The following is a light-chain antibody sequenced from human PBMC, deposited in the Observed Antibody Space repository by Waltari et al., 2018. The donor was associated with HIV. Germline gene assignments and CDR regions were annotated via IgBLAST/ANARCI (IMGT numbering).Light chain of an antibody. CDR3: DSRDTNDKHHV. J-gene: IGLJ1*01. Sequence: SSALTQDPAVSVALGQTVRLTCPGDSLRRSSPNWYQQKPGQAPEVVMYGKDNRPSGIPDRFSGSSSGNTGSLTITGAQAEDEAVYYCDSRDTNDKHHVFGTGTKVTV. CDR2: GKD. V-gene: IGLV3-19*01. CDR1: SLRRSS.